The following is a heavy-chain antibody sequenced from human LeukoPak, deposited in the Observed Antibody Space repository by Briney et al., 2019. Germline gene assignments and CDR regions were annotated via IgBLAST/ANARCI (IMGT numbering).Heavy chain of an antibody. CDR3: ARHSSVRVVVLDY. V-gene: IGHV4-59*08. Sequence: PSETLSLTCTVSGGSISSYYWSWIRQPPGKGLEWIGYIYYSGSTNYNPSLKSRVTISVDTSKNQFSLKLSSVTAADTAVYYCARHSSVRVVVLDYWGQGTLVTVSS. CDR1: GGSISSYY. D-gene: IGHD3-22*01. CDR2: IYYSGST. J-gene: IGHJ4*02.